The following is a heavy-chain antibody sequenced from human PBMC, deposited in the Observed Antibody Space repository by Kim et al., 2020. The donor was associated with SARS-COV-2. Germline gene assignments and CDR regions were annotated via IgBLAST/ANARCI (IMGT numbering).Heavy chain of an antibody. V-gene: IGHV3-9*01. D-gene: IGHD2-21*01. CDR2: IMWNSDTG. Sequence: GGSLRLSCTASGFTFNDHAMHWVRQGPGKGLEWVSGIMWNSDTGDYADSVKGRFTTSRDNAKNALYLQMNSLRPEDTALYYCTKDVLAGGADVWGQGTAVIVSS. CDR1: GFTFNDHA. CDR3: TKDVLAGGADV. J-gene: IGHJ6*02.